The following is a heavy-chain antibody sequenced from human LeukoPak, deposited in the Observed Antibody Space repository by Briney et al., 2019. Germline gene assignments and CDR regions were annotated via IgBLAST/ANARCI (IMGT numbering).Heavy chain of an antibody. J-gene: IGHJ4*02. D-gene: IGHD4-17*01. Sequence: GGSLRLSCAASGFTLTTYAMTWVRQAPGKGLEWVSGITASGPTTYYADSVKGRFTFSRDNSKNTLYLQMNSLRAEDTAVYYCAKDADDYVSYYDYWGQGTLVTVSS. CDR1: GFTLTTYA. CDR2: ITASGPTT. CDR3: AKDADDYVSYYDY. V-gene: IGHV3-23*01.